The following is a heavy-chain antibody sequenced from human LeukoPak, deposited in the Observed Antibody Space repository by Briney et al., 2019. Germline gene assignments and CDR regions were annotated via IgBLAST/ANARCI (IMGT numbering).Heavy chain of an antibody. CDR1: GFTFSTYS. CDR2: ISSSSSYV. J-gene: IGHJ3*02. Sequence: GGSLRLSCAASGFTFSTYSMNWVRQAPGKGLEWVSSISSSSSYVYHADSVQGRFTISRDNAKNSLYLQMNSLRAEDTAVYYCASPYTYYYDSSGYAFDIWGQGTMVTVSS. D-gene: IGHD3-22*01. V-gene: IGHV3-21*04. CDR3: ASPYTYYYDSSGYAFDI.